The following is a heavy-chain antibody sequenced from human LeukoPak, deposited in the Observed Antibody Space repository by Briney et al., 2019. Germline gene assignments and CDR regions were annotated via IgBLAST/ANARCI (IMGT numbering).Heavy chain of an antibody. CDR2: INHSGST. Sequence: SETLSLTCAVYGGSFSGYYWSWIRQPPGKGLERIGEINHSGSTNYNPSLKSRVTISVDTSKNQFSLKLSSVTAADTAVYYCARGGGITMIVVVTAPFDYWGQGTLVTVSS. CDR3: ARGGGITMIVVVTAPFDY. D-gene: IGHD3-22*01. V-gene: IGHV4-34*01. J-gene: IGHJ4*02. CDR1: GGSFSGYY.